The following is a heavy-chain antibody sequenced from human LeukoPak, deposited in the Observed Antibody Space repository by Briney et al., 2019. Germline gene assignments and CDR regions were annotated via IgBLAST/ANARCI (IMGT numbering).Heavy chain of an antibody. D-gene: IGHD5-24*01. CDR3: AKDAEMATIRFSRAIDN. V-gene: IGHV3-33*06. CDR1: GFTFSSYG. CDR2: IWYDGSDK. J-gene: IGHJ4*02. Sequence: PGGSLRLSCAASGFTFSSYGMHWVRQAPGKGLEWVAVIWYDGSDKWYADSVKGRFTISRDNSKNTLFLQMNSLRVEDTAVYYCAKDAEMATIRFSRAIDNWGQGTLVTVSS.